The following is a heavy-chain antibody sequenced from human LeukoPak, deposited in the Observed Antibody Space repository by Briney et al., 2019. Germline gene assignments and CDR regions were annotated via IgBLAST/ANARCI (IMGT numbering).Heavy chain of an antibody. J-gene: IGHJ4*02. CDR2: INHSGNT. CDR1: GESFSSYY. Sequence: SETPSLTCAVYGESFSSYYWSWIRQPPGKGLEWIGEINHSGNTNYNPSLKSRVTISVDTSKNQFSLKLSSVTAADTAVYYCARVDGDGYNIPDYWGQGTLVTVSS. CDR3: ARVDGDGYNIPDY. V-gene: IGHV4-34*01. D-gene: IGHD5-24*01.